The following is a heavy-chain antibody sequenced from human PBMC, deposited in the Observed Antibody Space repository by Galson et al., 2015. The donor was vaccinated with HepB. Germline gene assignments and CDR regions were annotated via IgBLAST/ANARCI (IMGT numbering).Heavy chain of an antibody. V-gene: IGHV3-30*04. Sequence: SLRLSCAASGFTFSNYALHWVRQAPGKGLEWVAVLSYDGNNEYFADSVEGRFTVSRDNSKNTLYLHMNSLRAEDTAIYYCARDGAIPVAGAGRALHYYYYGMDVWGQGTTVTVSS. J-gene: IGHJ6*02. D-gene: IGHD6-19*01. CDR3: ARDGAIPVAGAGRALHYYYYGMDV. CDR2: LSYDGNNE. CDR1: GFTFSNYA.